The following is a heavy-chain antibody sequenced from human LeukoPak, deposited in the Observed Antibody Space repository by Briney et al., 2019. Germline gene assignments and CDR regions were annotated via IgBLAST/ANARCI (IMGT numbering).Heavy chain of an antibody. J-gene: IGHJ3*02. CDR2: ISSISNT. V-gene: IGHV3-48*03. CDR1: GFTFSSYE. Sequence: GGSLRLSCAASGFTFSSYEMNWVRQAPGKGLEWVSYISSISNTYYADSVKGRFTISRDNTKNSLYLQMNRLRAEDTAVYYCARDRVTSADDAFDIWGQGTMVTVSS. CDR3: ARDRVTSADDAFDI. D-gene: IGHD2-2*01.